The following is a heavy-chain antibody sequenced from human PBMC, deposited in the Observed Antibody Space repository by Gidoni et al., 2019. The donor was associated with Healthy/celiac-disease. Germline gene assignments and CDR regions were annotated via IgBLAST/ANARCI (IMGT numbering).Heavy chain of an antibody. CDR3: ARHGLSDWFDP. V-gene: IGHV4-39*01. J-gene: IGHJ5*02. Sequence: QLQMQALAPGPVKLSECVSLTCIVSGGPLSSSRYYCGWLRQPPGKGLEWIGSVDYSGSTYYNPSLKSRVTISVDTAKNQFSLKRSSVTAADTAVYYCARHGLSDWFDPWGQGTLVTVSS. CDR1: GGPLSSSRYY. CDR2: VDYSGST.